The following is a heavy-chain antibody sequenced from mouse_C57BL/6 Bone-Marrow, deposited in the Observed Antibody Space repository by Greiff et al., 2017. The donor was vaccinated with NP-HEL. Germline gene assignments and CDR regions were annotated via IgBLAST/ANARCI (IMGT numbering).Heavy chain of an antibody. CDR1: GFTFSDYY. CDR3: ARVGNSWYFDV. Sequence: EVQGVESGGGLVQPGGSLKLSCAASGFTFSDYYMYWVRQTPEKRLEWVAYISNGGGSTYYPDTVKGRFTISRDNAKNTLYLQMSRLKSEDTAMYYCARVGNSWYFDVWGTGTTVTVSS. J-gene: IGHJ1*03. V-gene: IGHV5-12*01. D-gene: IGHD2-1*01. CDR2: ISNGGGST.